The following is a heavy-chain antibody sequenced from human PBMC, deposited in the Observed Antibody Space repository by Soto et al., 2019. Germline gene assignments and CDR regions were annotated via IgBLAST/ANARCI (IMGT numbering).Heavy chain of an antibody. J-gene: IGHJ4*02. CDR1: GGTFSSYA. CDR2: IIPIFGTA. Sequence: SVKVSCKASGGTFSSYAISWVRQAPGQGLEWMGGIIPIFGTANYAQKFQGRVTITADESTSTAYMELSSLRSEDTAVYYCARDGAVAGDSNFDYWGQGTLVTVSS. V-gene: IGHV1-69*13. D-gene: IGHD6-19*01. CDR3: ARDGAVAGDSNFDY.